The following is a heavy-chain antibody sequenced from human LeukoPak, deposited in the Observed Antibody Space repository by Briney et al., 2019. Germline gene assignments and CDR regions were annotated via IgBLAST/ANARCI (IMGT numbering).Heavy chain of an antibody. V-gene: IGHV4-59*01. CDR2: IYYSGST. D-gene: IGHD2-15*01. CDR3: ARGSPTQYCSGGSCYSGYFQH. J-gene: IGHJ1*01. Sequence: SETLSLTCAVYGGSFSGYYWSWIRQPPGKGLEWIGYIYYSGSTNYNPSLKSRVTMSVDTSKSQFSLKLNSVTAADTAVYYCARGSPTQYCSGGSCYSGYFQHWGQGTLVTVSP. CDR1: GGSFSGYY.